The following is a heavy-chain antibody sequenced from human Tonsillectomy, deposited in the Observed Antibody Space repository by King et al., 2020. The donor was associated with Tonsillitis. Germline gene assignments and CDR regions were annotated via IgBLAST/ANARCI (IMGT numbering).Heavy chain of an antibody. CDR3: ARTLDYGSGGYNWFDP. CDR1: GYSFTSYW. Sequence: DVQLVESGAEVKKPGESLKISCKGSGYSFTSYWIGWVRQMPGKGLEWMGIIYPGDSDNRYSPSFQGQVTISADKSISTAYLQWSSLKASDTAMYYCARTLDYGSGGYNWFDPWGQGTLVTVSS. J-gene: IGHJ5*02. V-gene: IGHV5-51*01. CDR2: IYPGDSDN. D-gene: IGHD3-10*01.